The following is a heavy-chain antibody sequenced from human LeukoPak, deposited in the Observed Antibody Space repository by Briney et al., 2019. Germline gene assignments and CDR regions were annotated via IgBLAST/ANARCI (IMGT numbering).Heavy chain of an antibody. CDR3: ARAGVEMATIHIIQHFDY. CDR2: INPNSGGT. Sequence: GASVKVSCKASGYTFTGYYMHWVRQAPGQGLEWMGWINPNSGGTNYAQKFQGRVTMTRDTSISTAYMELSRLRSDDTAVYYCARAGVEMATIHIIQHFDYGGQGPLVTVSS. CDR1: GYTFTGYY. D-gene: IGHD5-24*01. V-gene: IGHV1-2*02. J-gene: IGHJ4*02.